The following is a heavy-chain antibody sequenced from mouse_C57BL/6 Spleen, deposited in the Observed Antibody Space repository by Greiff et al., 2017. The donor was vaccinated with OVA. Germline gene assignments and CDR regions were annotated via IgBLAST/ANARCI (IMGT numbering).Heavy chain of an antibody. J-gene: IGHJ2*01. CDR3: ARRYYDYDAVDY. CDR2: IYPSDSET. D-gene: IGHD2-4*01. Sequence: QVQLQQPGAELVRPGSSVKLSCKASGYTFTSYWMDWVKQRPGQGLEWIGNIYPSDSETHYNQKFKDKATLTVDKSSSTAYMQLSSLTSEDSAVYYCARRYYDYDAVDYWGQGTTLTVSS. CDR1: GYTFTSYW. V-gene: IGHV1-61*01.